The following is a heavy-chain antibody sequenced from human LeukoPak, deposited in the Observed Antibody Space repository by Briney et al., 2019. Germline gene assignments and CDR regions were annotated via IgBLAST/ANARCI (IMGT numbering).Heavy chain of an antibody. V-gene: IGHV3-64*01. CDR2: ISSNGVST. D-gene: IGHD6-13*01. CDR1: GFTFSSYA. CDR3: AREQEQQLTPAFDY. Sequence: GGSLRLSCAASGFTFSSYAMHWVRQAPGKGLEYVSAISSNGVSTYYANSVKGRFTISRDNSKNTLYLQMGSLRAEDMAVYYCAREQEQQLTPAFDYWGQGTLVTVSS. J-gene: IGHJ4*02.